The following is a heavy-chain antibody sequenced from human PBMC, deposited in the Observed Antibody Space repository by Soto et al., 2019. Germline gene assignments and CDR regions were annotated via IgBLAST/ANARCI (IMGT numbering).Heavy chain of an antibody. CDR1: GFFVSSNY. J-gene: IGHJ4*02. V-gene: IGHV3-66*01. Sequence: GGSLRLSCAASGFFVSSNYMTWVRQAPGKGLEWVSVIYSGGSTYYAGSVKGRFTISRANSKNTLYLQMHSLRAEDTAVYYCATTSGAAGSYYFAYWGQGALVTVSS. CDR3: ATTSGAAGSYYFAY. CDR2: IYSGGST. D-gene: IGHD6-13*01.